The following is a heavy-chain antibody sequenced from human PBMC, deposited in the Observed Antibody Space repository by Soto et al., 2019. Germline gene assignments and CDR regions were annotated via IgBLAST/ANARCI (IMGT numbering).Heavy chain of an antibody. CDR1: GGSMDNMY. CDR2: IHYTGTT. V-gene: IGHV4-59*01. J-gene: IGHJ4*02. Sequence: PLETLSLTCTVSGGSMDNMYWSWIRQAPGKGLEWIGYIHYTGTTNYSPSLKSRVTMSVDTSKKQFSLQVTSVTSADTAVYFCARGGWYLNIWGRGTLVTVSS. CDR3: ARGGWYLNI. D-gene: IGHD6-19*01.